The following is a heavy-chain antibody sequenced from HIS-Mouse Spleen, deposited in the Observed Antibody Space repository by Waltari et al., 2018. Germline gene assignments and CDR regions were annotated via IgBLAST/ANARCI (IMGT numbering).Heavy chain of an antibody. J-gene: IGHJ4*02. CDR1: GFTCSTSW. V-gene: IGHV3-7*01. Sequence: EVQLVESGGGLVQPGGSLRLSGAASGFTCSTSWLCWARQGAGEGLEWVANIKKDGSEKYYVDSVKGRFTISRDNAKNSLYLQMNSLRAEDTAVYYCAREPHYGGNSHFDYWGQGTLVTVSS. CDR2: IKKDGSEK. CDR3: AREPHYGGNSHFDY. D-gene: IGHD4-17*01.